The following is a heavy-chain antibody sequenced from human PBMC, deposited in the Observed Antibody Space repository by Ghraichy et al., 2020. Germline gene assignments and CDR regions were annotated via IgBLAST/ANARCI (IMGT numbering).Heavy chain of an antibody. CDR3: ARDFVYGGSYQGGGLDY. Sequence: ASVKVSCKASGYTFTSYYMHWVRQAPGQGLEWMGIINPSGGSTSYAQKFQGRVTMTRDTSTSTAYMELSSLRSEDTAVYYCARDFVYGGSYQGGGLDYWGQGTLVTVSS. CDR1: GYTFTSYY. D-gene: IGHD1-26*01. J-gene: IGHJ4*02. V-gene: IGHV1-46*01. CDR2: INPSGGST.